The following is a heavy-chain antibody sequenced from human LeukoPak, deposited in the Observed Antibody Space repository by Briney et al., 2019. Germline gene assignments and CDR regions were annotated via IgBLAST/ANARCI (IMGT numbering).Heavy chain of an antibody. V-gene: IGHV1-2*06. CDR1: GNTFTGYY. J-gene: IGHJ5*02. Sequence: GASVKVSCKASGNTFTGYYMHWVRQAPGQGLEWMGRINPNSGGTNYAQKFQGRVTMTRDTSISTAYMELSRLRSDDTAVYYCARDRNDFWSGYYNWFDPWGQGTLVTVSS. CDR2: INPNSGGT. D-gene: IGHD3-3*01. CDR3: ARDRNDFWSGYYNWFDP.